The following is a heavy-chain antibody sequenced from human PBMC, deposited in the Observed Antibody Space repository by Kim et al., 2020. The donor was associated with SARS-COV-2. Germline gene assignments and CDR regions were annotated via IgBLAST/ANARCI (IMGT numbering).Heavy chain of an antibody. Sequence: SETLSLTCTVSGGSISSYYWSWIRQPPGKGLEWIGYIYYSGSTNYNPSLKSRVTISVDTSKNQFSLKLSSVTAADTAVYYCARRKGAYGMDVWGQGTTVTVSS. CDR1: GGSISSYY. V-gene: IGHV4-59*01. CDR2: IYYSGST. D-gene: IGHD3-16*01. J-gene: IGHJ6*02. CDR3: ARRKGAYGMDV.